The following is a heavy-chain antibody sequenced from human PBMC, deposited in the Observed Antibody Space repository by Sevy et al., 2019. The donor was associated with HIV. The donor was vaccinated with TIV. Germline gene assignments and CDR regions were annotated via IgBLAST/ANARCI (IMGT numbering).Heavy chain of an antibody. Sequence: GGSLRLSCAASGFTFSDYYMNWVRQAPGKGLEWVSSISGTSTIYYADSVKGRFTISRDNAKNSLYLQMNSLRAEDTAVYYCARVLNFDYWGQGTLVTVSS. J-gene: IGHJ4*02. CDR1: GFTFSDYY. V-gene: IGHV3-21*01. CDR2: ISGTSTI. CDR3: ARVLNFDY. D-gene: IGHD2-8*01.